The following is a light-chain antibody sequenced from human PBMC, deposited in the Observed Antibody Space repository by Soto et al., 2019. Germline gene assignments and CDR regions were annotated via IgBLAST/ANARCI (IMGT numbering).Light chain of an antibody. CDR3: SSYAGSNNLI. J-gene: IGLJ2*01. CDR2: DVN. CDR1: STDLGGYNY. Sequence: QSALTQPPSASGSPGQSVTISCTGTSTDLGGYNYVSWYQQHPGKAPKLMIYDVNLRPSGVPDRFSGSKSGNTASLTVSGLQAEDEADYYCSSYAGSNNLIFGGGTKLTVL. V-gene: IGLV2-8*01.